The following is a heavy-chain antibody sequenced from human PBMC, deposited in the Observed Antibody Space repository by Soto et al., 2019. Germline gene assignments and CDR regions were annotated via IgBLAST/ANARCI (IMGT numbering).Heavy chain of an antibody. CDR3: AKDLTYYDILTGYPDY. CDR2: ISYDGSNK. Sequence: QVQLVESGGGVVQPGRSLRLSCAASGFTFSSYGMHWVRQAPGKGLEWVAVISYDGSNKYYADSVKGRFTISRDNSKNTLHLQMNSLRAEDTAVYYCAKDLTYYDILTGYPDYWGPGTLGTVSS. V-gene: IGHV3-30*18. J-gene: IGHJ4*02. D-gene: IGHD3-9*01. CDR1: GFTFSSYG.